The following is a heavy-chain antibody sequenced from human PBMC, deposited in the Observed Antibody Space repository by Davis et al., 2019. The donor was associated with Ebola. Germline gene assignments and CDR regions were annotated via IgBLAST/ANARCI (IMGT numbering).Heavy chain of an antibody. V-gene: IGHV3-33*01. J-gene: IGHJ4*02. D-gene: IGHD3-10*01. CDR1: GFNFRSYG. CDR3: ASELIRGVSNTVDY. CDR2: IWYDGSRK. Sequence: GGSLRLSCAASGFNFRSYGMHWVRQAPDKGLEWVAVIWYDGSRKYYGDSVKGRFTISRDNSNNLLYLQMNSLRAEDTAVYYCASELIRGVSNTVDYWGQGTLVTVSS.